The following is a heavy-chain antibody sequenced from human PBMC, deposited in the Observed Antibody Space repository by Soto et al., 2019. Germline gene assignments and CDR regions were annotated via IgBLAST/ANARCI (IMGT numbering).Heavy chain of an antibody. Sequence: QVQLVESGGGLVKPGGSLRLSCAASGFTFSDYYMSWIRQAPGKGLEWVSYISSSGSTIYYADSVKGRFTISRDNAKNSLYLQMNSLRAEDTAVYYCVSRVAVASRRYYFDYWGQETLVTVSS. CDR1: GFTFSDYY. CDR2: ISSSGSTI. CDR3: VSRVAVASRRYYFDY. J-gene: IGHJ4*02. V-gene: IGHV3-11*01. D-gene: IGHD6-19*01.